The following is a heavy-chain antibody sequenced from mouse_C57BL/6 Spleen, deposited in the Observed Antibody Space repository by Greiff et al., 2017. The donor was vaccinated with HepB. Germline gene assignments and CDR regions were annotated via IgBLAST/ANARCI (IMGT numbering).Heavy chain of an antibody. CDR3: ARREYGSVYYAMDY. CDR2: IDPSDSYT. CDR1: GYTFTSYW. Sequence: QVQLQQPGAELVMPGASVKLSCKASGYTFTSYWMHWVKQRPGQGLEWIGEIDPSDSYTNYNQKFKGKSTLTVDKSSSTAYMQLSSLTSEDSAVYYCARREYGSVYYAMDYWGQGTSVTVSS. D-gene: IGHD1-1*01. J-gene: IGHJ4*01. V-gene: IGHV1-69*01.